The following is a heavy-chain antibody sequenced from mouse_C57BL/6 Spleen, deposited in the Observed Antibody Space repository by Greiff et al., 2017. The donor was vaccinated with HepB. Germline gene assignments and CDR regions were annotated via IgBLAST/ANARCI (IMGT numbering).Heavy chain of an antibody. Sequence: QVQLQQPGAELVKPGASVKLSCKASGYTFTSYWIHWVKQRPGQGLEWIGMIHPNSGSTNYNEKFKSKATLTVDKSSSTAYMQLSSLTSEDSAVYYCARDYYGSLAYWGQGTLVTVSA. CDR2: IHPNSGST. CDR3: ARDYYGSLAY. CDR1: GYTFTSYW. V-gene: IGHV1-64*01. J-gene: IGHJ3*01. D-gene: IGHD1-1*01.